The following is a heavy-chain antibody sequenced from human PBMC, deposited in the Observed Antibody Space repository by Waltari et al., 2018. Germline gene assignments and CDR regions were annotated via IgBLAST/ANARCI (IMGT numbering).Heavy chain of an antibody. D-gene: IGHD5-12*01. CDR2: INHSGST. Sequence: QVQLQQRGAGRLKHSATLSLTFAVYGGSFSVYHWSRIRQPPGKGLEWIGEINHSGSTNYNPSLKSRVTISVDTSKNQFSLKLSSVTAADTAVYYCARAISRDGYNPMLFDIWGQGTMVTVSS. V-gene: IGHV4-34*01. CDR3: ARAISRDGYNPMLFDI. CDR1: GGSFSVYH. J-gene: IGHJ3*02.